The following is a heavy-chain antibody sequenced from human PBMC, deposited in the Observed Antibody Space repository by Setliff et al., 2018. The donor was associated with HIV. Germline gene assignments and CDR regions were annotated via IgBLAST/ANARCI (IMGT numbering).Heavy chain of an antibody. J-gene: IGHJ3*01. CDR3: AKPTSGLYPRAFDL. V-gene: IGHV3-23*01. D-gene: IGHD1-26*01. CDR1: GFTFSSYA. CDR2: VSPSSIVT. Sequence: PGGSLRLSCAASGFTFSSYAMTWVRQAPGKGLEWVSAVSPSSIVTYYADSVKGRFTVSRDDSKNMLFLQMNSLGPEDTAIYYCAKPTSGLYPRAFDLWGRGAVVTVSS.